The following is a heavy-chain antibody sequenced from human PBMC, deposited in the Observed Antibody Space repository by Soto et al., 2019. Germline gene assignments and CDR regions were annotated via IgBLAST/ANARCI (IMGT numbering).Heavy chain of an antibody. CDR1: GGSISSGGYY. CDR2: IYYSGST. V-gene: IGHV4-61*08. CDR3: ARHPTVTTGRWFDP. J-gene: IGHJ5*02. Sequence: PSETLSLTCTVSGGSISSGGYYWSWIRQHPGKGLEWIGYIYYSGSTNYNPSLKSRVTISVDTSKNQFSLKLSSVTAADTAVYYCARHPTVTTGRWFDPWGQGTLVTVSS. D-gene: IGHD4-17*01.